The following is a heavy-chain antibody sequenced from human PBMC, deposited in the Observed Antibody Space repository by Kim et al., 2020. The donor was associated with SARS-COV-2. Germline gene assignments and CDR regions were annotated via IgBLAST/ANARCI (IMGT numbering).Heavy chain of an antibody. V-gene: IGHV4-34*01. CDR3: ARTGSLFDWLVQRGDYFDY. Sequence: SETLSLTCAVYGGSFSGYYWSWIRQPPGKGLEWIGEINHSGSTNYNPSLKSRVTISVDTSKNHFSLKLSSVTAADTAVYYCARTGSLFDWLVQRGDYFDYWGQGTLVTVSS. CDR2: INHSGST. D-gene: IGHD3-9*01. CDR1: GGSFSGYY. J-gene: IGHJ4*02.